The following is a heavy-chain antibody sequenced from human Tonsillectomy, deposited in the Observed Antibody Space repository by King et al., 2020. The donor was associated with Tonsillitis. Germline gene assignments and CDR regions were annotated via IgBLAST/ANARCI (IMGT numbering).Heavy chain of an antibody. CDR3: AKAPHYYYGMDV. J-gene: IGHJ6*02. V-gene: IGHV3-30*02. Sequence: VQLVESGGGVVQPGGSLRLSCAASGFTFSSYGMHWVRQAPGKGLEWVTFIRYDGSNKYYADSVKGRFTISRDNSKNTLYLQMNSLRAEDTAVYYCAKAPHYYYGMDVWGQGTTVTVSS. CDR2: IRYDGSNK. CDR1: GFTFSSYG.